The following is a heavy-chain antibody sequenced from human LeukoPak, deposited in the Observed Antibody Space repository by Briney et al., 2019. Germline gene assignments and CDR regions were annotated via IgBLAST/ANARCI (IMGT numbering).Heavy chain of an antibody. D-gene: IGHD1-26*01. Sequence: GGSLRLSCAASGFTFSSYDMHWVRQATGKGLEWVSAIGTAGDTYYPGSVKGRFTISRENAKNSLYLQMNSLRAGDTAVYYCVGGYSGTYYSDYWGQGTLVTVSS. CDR3: VGGYSGTYYSDY. CDR1: GFTFSSYD. J-gene: IGHJ4*02. V-gene: IGHV3-13*01. CDR2: IGTAGDT.